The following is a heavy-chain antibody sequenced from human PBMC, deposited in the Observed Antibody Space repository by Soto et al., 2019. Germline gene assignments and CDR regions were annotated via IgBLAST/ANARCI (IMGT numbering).Heavy chain of an antibody. CDR2: INPSGGST. CDR3: ASQIFGVVISGFDI. D-gene: IGHD3-3*01. J-gene: IGHJ3*02. Sequence: QVQLVQSGAEVKKPGASVKVSCKASGYTFTNYYMHWVRQAPGQGLEWTGVINPSGGSTNYAQKFQGRVTMSRDTSTSTVYMELSSLRSEDTAVYYCASQIFGVVISGFDIWGQGTMVPVSS. CDR1: GYTFTNYY. V-gene: IGHV1-46*03.